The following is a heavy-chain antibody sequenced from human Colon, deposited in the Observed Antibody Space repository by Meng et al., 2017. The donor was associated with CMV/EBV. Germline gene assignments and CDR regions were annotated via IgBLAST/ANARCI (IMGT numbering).Heavy chain of an antibody. J-gene: IGHJ4*02. D-gene: IGHD1-26*01. CDR3: ARDAVVRHTSRSGIVYFDQ. Sequence: WGSLRLSCAASGFSISPYAMQWVRQAPGKGLEWVAVISFNVSNKRYADPVKGRFAISRDNSKDTLYLEMNSLRTEDTAVDYCARDAVVRHTSRSGIVYFDQWGQGTMVTVSS. CDR2: ISFNVSNK. CDR1: GFSISPYA. V-gene: IGHV3-30*01.